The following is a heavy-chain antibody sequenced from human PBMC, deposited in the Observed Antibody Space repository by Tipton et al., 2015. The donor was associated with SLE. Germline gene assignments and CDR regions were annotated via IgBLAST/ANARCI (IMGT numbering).Heavy chain of an antibody. CDR2: INHSGST. D-gene: IGHD6-13*01. J-gene: IGHJ3*02. CDR3: ARERQQLVRESAFDI. Sequence: TLSLTCAVYGGSFSGYYWSWIRQPPGKGLEWIGEINHSGSTNYNPSLKSRVTISVGTSKNQFSLKLSSVTAADTAVYYCARERQQLVRESAFDIWGQGTMVTVSS. CDR1: GGSFSGYY. V-gene: IGHV4-34*01.